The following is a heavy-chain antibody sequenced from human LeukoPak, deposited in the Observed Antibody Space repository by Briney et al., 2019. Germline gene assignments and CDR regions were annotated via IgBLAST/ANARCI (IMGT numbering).Heavy chain of an antibody. Sequence: GGSLRLSCAASGFTFSSYSMNWVRQAPGKGLEWVSYISSSSTIYYADSVKGRFTISRDNAKNSLYLQMNSLRAEDTAVYYCARDAILTGYSDYWGQGTLVTVSS. CDR2: ISSSSTI. D-gene: IGHD3-9*01. V-gene: IGHV3-48*04. CDR1: GFTFSSYS. J-gene: IGHJ4*02. CDR3: ARDAILTGYSDY.